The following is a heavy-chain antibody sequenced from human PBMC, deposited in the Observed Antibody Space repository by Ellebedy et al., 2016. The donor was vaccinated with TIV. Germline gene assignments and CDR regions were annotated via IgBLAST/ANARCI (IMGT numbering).Heavy chain of an antibody. CDR1: GFTFSMYA. Sequence: GESLKISCSASGFTFSMYAMHWVRQAPGKGLEYVSSIDNNGGSASYSDSVRGRFTISRDNSKNTLYLQLSRLRAEDTAVYYCVKDVAWDFDYWGQGTLVTVSS. J-gene: IGHJ4*02. D-gene: IGHD5-12*01. V-gene: IGHV3-64D*09. CDR3: VKDVAWDFDY. CDR2: IDNNGGSA.